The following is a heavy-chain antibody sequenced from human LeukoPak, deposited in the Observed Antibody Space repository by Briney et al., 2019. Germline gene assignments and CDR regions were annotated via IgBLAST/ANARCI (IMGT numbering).Heavy chain of an antibody. CDR1: GFTFSTYS. CDR2: IRSSSSYI. Sequence: PGGSLRLSCAASGFTFSTYSMNWVRQAPGKGLEWVSYIRSSSSYIYYADSVKGRFTISRDNAKNSLYLQMNSLRAEDTAVYYCARISAYVQGGAFDIWGQGIMVTVSS. D-gene: IGHD5-12*01. J-gene: IGHJ3*02. CDR3: ARISAYVQGGAFDI. V-gene: IGHV3-21*01.